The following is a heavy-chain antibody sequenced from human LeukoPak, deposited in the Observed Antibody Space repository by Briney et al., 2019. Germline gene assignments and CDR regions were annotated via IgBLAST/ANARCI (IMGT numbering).Heavy chain of an antibody. Sequence: ASVKVSCKASGYTFTGYYMHWVRQAPGQGLEWMGWINPNSGGTNYAQKFQGRVTMTRDTSISTAYMELSRLRSDDTAVYYCARDTEYSSSLPGLPWGQGTLVTVSS. D-gene: IGHD6-6*01. J-gene: IGHJ5*02. V-gene: IGHV1-2*02. CDR2: INPNSGGT. CDR1: GYTFTGYY. CDR3: ARDTEYSSSLPGLP.